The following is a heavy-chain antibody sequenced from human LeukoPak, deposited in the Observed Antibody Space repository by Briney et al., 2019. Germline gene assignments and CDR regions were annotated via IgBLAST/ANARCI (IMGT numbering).Heavy chain of an antibody. CDR1: GIRLSNYG. CDR2: LSDSGGRT. D-gene: IGHD3-22*01. J-gene: IGHJ4*02. CDR3: AKRGVVIRVILVGFHKEAYYFDS. Sequence: PGGSLRLSCAVYGIRLSNYGMGWVRQAPGKGLEWVAGLSDSGGRTNYADSVKGRFTISRDNSKNTLYLQMNSLRVEDTAVYFCAKRGVVIRVILVGFHKEAYYFDSWGQGALVTVSS. V-gene: IGHV3-23*01.